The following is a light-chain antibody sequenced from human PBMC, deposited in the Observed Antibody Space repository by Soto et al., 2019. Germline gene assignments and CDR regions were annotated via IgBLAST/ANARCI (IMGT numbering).Light chain of an antibody. CDR3: SSYAGSNREV. J-gene: IGLJ1*01. CDR1: SSDVGGYNY. V-gene: IGLV2-8*01. CDR2: EVS. Sequence: QSALTQPPSASGSPGQSVTISCTGTSSDVGGYNYVSWYQRHPGKAPKFLIYEVSKRPSGVPDRFSGSKSGNTASLTVSGLQAEDEADYYCSSYAGSNREVFGTGTKLTVL.